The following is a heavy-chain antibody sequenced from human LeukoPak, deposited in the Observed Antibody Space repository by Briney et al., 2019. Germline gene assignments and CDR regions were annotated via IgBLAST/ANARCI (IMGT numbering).Heavy chain of an antibody. CDR1: GFTFSTYE. CDR2: ISTSGSSI. J-gene: IGHJ4*02. D-gene: IGHD4-17*01. Sequence: PSGGSLRLSCAASGFTFSTYEINWVRQAPGKGLEWLSHISTSGSSIHYADSVKGRFTISRDNAKNSLYLQMNSLRAEDTAVYYCARDVAWSVTWIYYFDYWGQGTLVTVSS. CDR3: ARDVAWSVTWIYYFDY. V-gene: IGHV3-48*03.